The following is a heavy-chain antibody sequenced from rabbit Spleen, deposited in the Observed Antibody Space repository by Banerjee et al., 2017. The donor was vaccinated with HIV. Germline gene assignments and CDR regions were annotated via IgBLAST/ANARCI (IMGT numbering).Heavy chain of an antibody. D-gene: IGHD1-1*01. CDR3: ARSNGDYRHNL. CDR1: GFSFSSSNV. J-gene: IGHJ3*01. CDR2: IVTGSGNT. Sequence: QSLEESGGDRVKPGASLTLTCTASGFSFSSSNVMCWVRQAPGKGLEWIGCIVTGSGNTYYASWAKGRFTISKTSSTTVTLQMTSLTAADTATYFCARSNGDYRHNLWGQGTLVTVS. V-gene: IGHV1S40*01.